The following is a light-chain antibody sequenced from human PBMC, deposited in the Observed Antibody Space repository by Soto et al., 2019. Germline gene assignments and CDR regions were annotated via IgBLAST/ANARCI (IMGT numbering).Light chain of an antibody. CDR2: GAS. Sequence: EIVMTQSPPTLSVSPGEKATLSCRASQSVSSNLAWYQQKPGQAPRLLIYGASSRATGIPDRFSGSGSGTDFTLTISSLQAEDVAVYYCQQYYSTPPTFGQGTKVDIK. CDR1: QSVSSN. J-gene: IGKJ1*01. V-gene: IGKV3D-15*01. CDR3: QQYYSTPPT.